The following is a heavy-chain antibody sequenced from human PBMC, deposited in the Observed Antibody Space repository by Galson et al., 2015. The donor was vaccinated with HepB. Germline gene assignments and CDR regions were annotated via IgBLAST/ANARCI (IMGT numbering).Heavy chain of an antibody. D-gene: IGHD6-13*01. Sequence: ETLSLTCTVSGGSISGYYWSWLRLPPGKGLEWIGYIYYSGSTNYNPSLKSRVTISIDTSKNQFSLKVTSVTAADTAVYYCARLGRVAAAGPNYYHSMDAWGQGTTVTVSS. J-gene: IGHJ6*02. CDR2: IYYSGST. CDR1: GGSISGYY. V-gene: IGHV4-59*08. CDR3: ARLGRVAAAGPNYYHSMDA.